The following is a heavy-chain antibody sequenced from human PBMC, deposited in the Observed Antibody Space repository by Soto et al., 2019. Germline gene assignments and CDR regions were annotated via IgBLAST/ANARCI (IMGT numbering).Heavy chain of an antibody. CDR1: GFSFDDYG. D-gene: IGHD1-1*01. CDR3: ARDNEFYRDGTFDY. CDR2: LRWDSCDI. J-gene: IGHJ4*02. Sequence: EVQLVESGGGSVQPGRSLRLSCEASGFSFDDYGMHWVRQGPGKGLEWVSGLRWDSCDIYYVDSVKGRFTISRDNAKKSLYLQMNRLRTEDTYLYYCARDNEFYRDGTFDYCGPGILVTVAS. V-gene: IGHV3-9*01.